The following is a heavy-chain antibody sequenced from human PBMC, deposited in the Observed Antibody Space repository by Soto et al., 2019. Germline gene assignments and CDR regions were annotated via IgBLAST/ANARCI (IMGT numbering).Heavy chain of an antibody. D-gene: IGHD3-3*01. CDR3: ARGNGLGFLEWLSTRVYYFDY. V-gene: IGHV4-34*01. Sequence: NPSETLSLTCAVYGGSFSGYYWSWIRQPPGKGLEWIGEINHSGSTNYNPSLKSRVTISVDTSKNQFSLKLSSVTAADTAVYYCARGNGLGFLEWLSTRVYYFDYWGQGTLVTVSS. J-gene: IGHJ4*01. CDR2: INHSGST. CDR1: GGSFSGYY.